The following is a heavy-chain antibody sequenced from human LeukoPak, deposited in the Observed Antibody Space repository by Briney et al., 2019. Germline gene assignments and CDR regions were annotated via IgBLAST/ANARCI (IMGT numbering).Heavy chain of an antibody. CDR3: AKGSRDGHLPRGLFLFDY. CDR2: ISGSTGTT. V-gene: IGHV3-23*01. J-gene: IGHJ4*02. Sequence: PGGSLRLSCAASGFTFSSYAMSWVRQAPGKGLEWVSGISGSTGTTYYADSVKGRFTISRDNSKNTLYLQMNSLRTEDTAVYYCAKGSRDGHLPRGLFLFDYWGQGTLVTVSS. CDR1: GFTFSSYA. D-gene: IGHD5-24*01.